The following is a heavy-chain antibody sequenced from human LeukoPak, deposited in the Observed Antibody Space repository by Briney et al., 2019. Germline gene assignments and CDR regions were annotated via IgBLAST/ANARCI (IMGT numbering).Heavy chain of an antibody. Sequence: SQTLSLTCSVSGTSVSTGGFYWTWIRQLPGKGLGWIGYIYHSGSTNYHPSLKSRVIISIDTSKNQFSLNLNSVTAADTAVYYCASGGGWYWSFDYWGQGTLVTVSS. J-gene: IGHJ4*02. CDR1: GTSVSTGGFY. CDR3: ASGGGWYWSFDY. V-gene: IGHV4-31*03. CDR2: IYHSGST. D-gene: IGHD6-19*01.